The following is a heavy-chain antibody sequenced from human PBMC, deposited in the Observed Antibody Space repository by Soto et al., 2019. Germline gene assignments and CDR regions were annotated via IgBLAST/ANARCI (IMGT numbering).Heavy chain of an antibody. Sequence: QVQLQESGPGLVKPSQTLSLTSTVSGGSISSGGYYWSWIRQHPGKGLEWIGYIYHSGSTYYNPSLKSRVTISVDTSKNQFSLKVSSVTAEDTAVYYCAREAAGILNWFDPWGQGTLVTVSS. J-gene: IGHJ5*02. CDR1: GGSISSGGYY. CDR3: AREAAGILNWFDP. CDR2: IYHSGST. D-gene: IGHD6-25*01. V-gene: IGHV4-31*03.